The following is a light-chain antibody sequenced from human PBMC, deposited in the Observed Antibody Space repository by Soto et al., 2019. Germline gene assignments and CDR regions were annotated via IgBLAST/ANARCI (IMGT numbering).Light chain of an antibody. J-gene: IGKJ5*01. CDR2: DAS. Sequence: EILLTQSPATLSLSPGETATLSCRASQSVLTYLGWYQQKPGQAPRLLISDASTRASGIPARFSGSGSGTDFTLTISSLEPEDFAVYYCQQRSNLVSFGPGTRLEI. V-gene: IGKV3-11*01. CDR3: QQRSNLVS. CDR1: QSVLTY.